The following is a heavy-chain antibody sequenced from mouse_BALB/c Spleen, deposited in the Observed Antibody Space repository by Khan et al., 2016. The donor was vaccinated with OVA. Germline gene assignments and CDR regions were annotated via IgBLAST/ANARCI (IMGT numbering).Heavy chain of an antibody. CDR2: IDPFNGGN. J-gene: IGHJ3*01. CDR1: GYSFTTYY. CDR3: ARGTFDY. V-gene: IGHV1-34*01. D-gene: IGHD3-3*01. Sequence: VQLQQSGPELMKPGASVKISCKASGYSFTTYYMHWVKQSHGKSLEWIGYIDPFNGGNDYNQKFKGKATLTVDKSSSTAYMHLSSLTSEDSPVYYCARGTFDYWGQGTLVTVSA.